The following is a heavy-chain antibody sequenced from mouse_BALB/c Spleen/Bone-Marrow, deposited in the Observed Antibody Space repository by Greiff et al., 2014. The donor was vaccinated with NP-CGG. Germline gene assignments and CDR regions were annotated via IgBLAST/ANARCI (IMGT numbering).Heavy chain of an antibody. CDR3: ARYHYGYDGFAY. V-gene: IGHV1-7*01. D-gene: IGHD2-2*01. Sequence: VHLVESGAELAKPGASVKMSCKASGYTFTSYWMHWVKQRPGQGLEWIGYINPSTGYTEYNQKFKDKATLTADKSSSTAYMQLSSLTSEDSAVYYCARYHYGYDGFAYWGQGTLVTVSA. J-gene: IGHJ3*01. CDR2: INPSTGYT. CDR1: GYTFTSYW.